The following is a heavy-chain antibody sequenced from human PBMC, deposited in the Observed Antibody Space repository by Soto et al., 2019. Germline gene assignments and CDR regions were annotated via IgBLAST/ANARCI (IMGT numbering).Heavy chain of an antibody. V-gene: IGHV3-23*01. J-gene: IGHJ4*02. CDR3: AKEEVWESRPFGY. Sequence: GGSLRLSCAASGVPFSSYAMSWVRQAPGKGLEWVSAISGSGGSTYYADSVKGRFTISRDNSKNTLYLQMNSLRAEDTAVYYCAKEEVWESRPFGYWGQGTLVTVSS. CDR2: ISGSGGST. D-gene: IGHD1-26*01. CDR1: GVPFSSYA.